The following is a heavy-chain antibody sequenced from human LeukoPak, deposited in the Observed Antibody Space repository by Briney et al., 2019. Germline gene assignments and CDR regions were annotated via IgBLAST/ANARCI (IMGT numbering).Heavy chain of an antibody. Sequence: GGSLRLSCVASGFTFSDYYMSWIRQAPGKGLEWVSYISSSSSYTNYADSVKGRFTISRDNAKNSLYLQMNSLRAEDTAVYYCARDSSGWYYFDYWGQGTLVTVSS. J-gene: IGHJ4*02. CDR3: ARDSSGWYYFDY. V-gene: IGHV3-11*06. CDR1: GFTFSDYY. D-gene: IGHD6-19*01. CDR2: ISSSSSYT.